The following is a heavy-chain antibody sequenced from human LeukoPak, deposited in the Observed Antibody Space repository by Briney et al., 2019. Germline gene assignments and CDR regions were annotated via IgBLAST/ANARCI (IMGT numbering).Heavy chain of an antibody. CDR2: ISGSGGST. Sequence: GGSLRLSCAASGFTFSSYAMSWVRQAPGKGLEWVSAISGSGGSTYYADSVKGRFTISRDNSKNTLYLPMNSLRAEDTAVYYCAKGWSGGYYMDVWGKGTTVTVSS. J-gene: IGHJ6*03. CDR1: GFTFSSYA. V-gene: IGHV3-23*01. CDR3: AKGWSGGYYMDV. D-gene: IGHD6-13*01.